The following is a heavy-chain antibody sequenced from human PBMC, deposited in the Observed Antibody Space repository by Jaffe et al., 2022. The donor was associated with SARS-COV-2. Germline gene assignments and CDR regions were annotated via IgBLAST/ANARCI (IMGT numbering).Heavy chain of an antibody. CDR3: ARDLRGVFDY. V-gene: IGHV1-2*06. D-gene: IGHD3-16*01. J-gene: IGHJ4*02. CDR2: INPDNGGT. CDR1: GYSFNGYH. Sequence: QVQLVQSGAEVKRPGASVKVSCKASGYSFNGYHIHWVRQAPGQGLEWMGRINPDNGGTNYGQNFEGRVTMTRDTSIATAYLELSSLRSDDTAVYYCARDLRGVFDYWGQGSLLTVS.